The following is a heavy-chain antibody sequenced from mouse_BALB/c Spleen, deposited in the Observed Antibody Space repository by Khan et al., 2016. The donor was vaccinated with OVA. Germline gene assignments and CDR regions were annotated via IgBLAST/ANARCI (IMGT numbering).Heavy chain of an antibody. V-gene: IGHV9-1*02. J-gene: IGHJ1*01. CDR1: GYTFTNYG. Sequence: QIQLVQSGPELKKPGETVKISCKASGYTFTNYGMNWVKQAPGKGLKWMGWINTYTGEPKYTDDFKGRFAFSLETSASTAYFQSNNLKREYKSTYGLASGAGYWYFDVWGEGTTVTGSS. CDR2: INTYTGEP. CDR3: ASGAGYWYFDV. D-gene: IGHD1-1*02.